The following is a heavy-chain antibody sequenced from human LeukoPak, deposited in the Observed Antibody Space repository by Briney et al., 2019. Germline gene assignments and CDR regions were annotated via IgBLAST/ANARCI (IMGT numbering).Heavy chain of an antibody. CDR3: ASSANSSPPDPYYYYYYMDV. J-gene: IGHJ6*03. D-gene: IGHD6-13*01. CDR2: FEPEEGEHGET. CDR1: GYSLSDLS. V-gene: IGHV1-24*01. Sequence: ASVKVSCRVSGYSLSDLSIHWVRHVPGKGLEWMGGFEPEEGEHGETIFAQKFEDRLTLTEDTSADTAYMELSSLRSEDTAVYYCASSANSSPPDPYYYYYYMDVWGKGTTVTVSS.